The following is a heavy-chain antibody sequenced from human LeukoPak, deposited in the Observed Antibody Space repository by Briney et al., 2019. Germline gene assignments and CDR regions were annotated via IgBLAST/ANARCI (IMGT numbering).Heavy chain of an antibody. J-gene: IGHJ4*02. D-gene: IGHD6-19*01. CDR3: ARSGYSSGWLYFDY. CDR2: IKQDGSEK. CDR1: GFTFTSFW. V-gene: IGHV3-7*01. Sequence: GGSLRLSCEVSGFTFTSFWMSWVRQAPGKGLEWVANIKQDGSEKYYVDSVKGRFTISRDNAKNSLYLQMNSLRAEDTAVYYCARSGYSSGWLYFDYWGQGTLVTVSS.